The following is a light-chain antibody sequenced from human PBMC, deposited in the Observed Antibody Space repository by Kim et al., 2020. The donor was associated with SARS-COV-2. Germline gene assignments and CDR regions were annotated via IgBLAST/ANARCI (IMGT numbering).Light chain of an antibody. CDR2: KAS. V-gene: IGKV1-5*03. CDR3: QKYDHYFWT. CDR1: QSISTW. Sequence: DIQMTQSPSTLSASVGDTVTITCRASQSISTWLAWYQQKPGKVPKLLIYKASTLESGVPSRFSGSGSGTEFTLNISNLHPDDFATYYCQKYDHYFWTFGQGTKVDIK. J-gene: IGKJ1*01.